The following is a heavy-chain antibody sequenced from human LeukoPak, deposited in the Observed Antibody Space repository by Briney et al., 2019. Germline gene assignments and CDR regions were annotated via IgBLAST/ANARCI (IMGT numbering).Heavy chain of an antibody. D-gene: IGHD4-17*01. V-gene: IGHV4-59*12. J-gene: IGHJ4*02. CDR1: GGSFSSYY. CDR2: IYYSGST. Sequence: SAETLSLTCTVSGGSFSSYYWSWIRQPPGKGLEWIAYIYYSGSTNYNPSLKSRVTISVDTSKNQFSLKLSSVTAADTAVYYCARGREYGGYVVDYWGQGTLVTVSS. CDR3: ARGREYGGYVVDY.